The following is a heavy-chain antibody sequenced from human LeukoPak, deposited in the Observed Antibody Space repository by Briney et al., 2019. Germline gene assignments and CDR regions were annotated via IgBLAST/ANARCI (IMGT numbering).Heavy chain of an antibody. CDR3: AKLLSAGNFDY. Sequence: SETLSLTCTVSGGSVSSGSYYWSWIRQPPGKGLEWIGYIYYSGSTNYNPSLKSRVTISVDTSKNQFSLKLSSVTAADTAVYYCAKLLSAGNFDYWGQGTLVTVSS. CDR2: IYYSGST. V-gene: IGHV4-61*01. J-gene: IGHJ4*02. D-gene: IGHD6-13*01. CDR1: GGSVSSGSYY.